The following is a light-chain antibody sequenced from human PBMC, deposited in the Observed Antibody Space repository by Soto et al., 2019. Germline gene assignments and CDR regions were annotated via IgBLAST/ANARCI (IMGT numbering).Light chain of an antibody. CDR2: GAA. J-gene: IGKJ5*01. CDR1: HSLNTD. Sequence: EIVLTQSPGTLSLSPGETATLYCRASHSLNTDLAWYQQKPGQAPRLLLYGAAARATGVPPRYSGGRSGTEFTLTISSPQSEDSAIYYCQQYKSWPPITFGPGTRLEI. CDR3: QQYKSWPPIT. V-gene: IGKV3-15*01.